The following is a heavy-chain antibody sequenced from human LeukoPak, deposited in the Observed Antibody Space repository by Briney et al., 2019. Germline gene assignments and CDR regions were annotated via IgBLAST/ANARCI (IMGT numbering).Heavy chain of an antibody. V-gene: IGHV4-34*01. CDR2: INHSGST. J-gene: IGHJ6*03. Sequence: SETLSLTCAVYGGSFSDYYWSWIRQPPGKGLEWIGEINHSGSTNYNPSLKSRVTISVDRSKNQFSLKLSSVTAADTAVYYCARGMNGSYYYYYYMDVWGKGTTVTVSS. D-gene: IGHD1-26*01. CDR1: GGSFSDYY. CDR3: ARGMNGSYYYYYYMDV.